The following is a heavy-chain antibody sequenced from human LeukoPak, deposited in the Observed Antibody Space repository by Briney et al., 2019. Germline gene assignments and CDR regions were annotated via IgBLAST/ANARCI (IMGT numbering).Heavy chain of an antibody. CDR1: GFTFSSYA. CDR2: ISSNGGST. J-gene: IGHJ3*02. CDR3: VKDIRLWFGGSAFDI. V-gene: IGHV3-64D*06. Sequence: GGSLRLSCSASGFTFSSYAMHWVRQAPGKGLEYVSAISSNGGSTYYADSVKGRFTISRDNSKNTLYLQMSSLRAEDTAVYYCVKDIRLWFGGSAFDIWGQGTTVTVSS. D-gene: IGHD3-10*01.